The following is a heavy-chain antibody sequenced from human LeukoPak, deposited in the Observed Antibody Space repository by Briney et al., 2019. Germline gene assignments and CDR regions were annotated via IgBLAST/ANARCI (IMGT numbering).Heavy chain of an antibody. V-gene: IGHV3-7*05. J-gene: IGHJ4*02. CDR2: IKEDGSDK. Sequence: GGSLRLSCSASAFTFSMYWMTWVRQAPGRGLEWVSTIKEDGSDKYYVDSVRGRFTISRDNAENSLYLQMNSLTAEDTALYYCVRDGIRDIPGVITIRYDYWGQGTRVTVSS. CDR1: AFTFSMYW. D-gene: IGHD3-10*01. CDR3: VRDGIRDIPGVITIRYDY.